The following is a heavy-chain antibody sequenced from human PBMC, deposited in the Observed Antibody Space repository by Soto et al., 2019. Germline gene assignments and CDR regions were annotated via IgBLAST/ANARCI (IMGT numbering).Heavy chain of an antibody. D-gene: IGHD3-22*01. Sequence: QVQLQESGPGLVKPSQTLSLTCTVSGGSISSGGYYWSWIRQHPGKGLEWIGYIYYSGSTYYNPSLTSRVTISVDTSKNQFSLKLRSVTAADTAVYYCATYDSSDYYTGSPIGWFDPWGQGTLVTVSS. CDR3: ATYDSSDYYTGSPIGWFDP. V-gene: IGHV4-31*03. CDR1: GGSISSGGYY. CDR2: IYYSGST. J-gene: IGHJ5*02.